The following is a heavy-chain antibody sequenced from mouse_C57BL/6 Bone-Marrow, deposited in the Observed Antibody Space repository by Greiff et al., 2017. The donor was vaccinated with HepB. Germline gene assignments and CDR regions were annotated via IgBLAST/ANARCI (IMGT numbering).Heavy chain of an antibody. Sequence: DVMLVESGEGLVKPGGSLKLSCAASGFTFSSYAMSWVRQTPEKRLEWVAYISSGGDYIYYADTVKGRFTITRDNARNTLYLQMSSLKSKDTAMYYCIRERGGSPAWFAYWGQGTLVTVSA. CDR3: IRERGGSPAWFAY. CDR2: ISSGGDYI. V-gene: IGHV5-9-1*02. CDR1: GFTFSSYA. J-gene: IGHJ3*01. D-gene: IGHD1-1*01.